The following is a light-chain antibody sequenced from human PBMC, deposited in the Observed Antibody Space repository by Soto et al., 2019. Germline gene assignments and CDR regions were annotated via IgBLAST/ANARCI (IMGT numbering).Light chain of an antibody. V-gene: IGKV2-28*01. CDR1: QSLLHSNGYNY. Sequence: DIVMTQSPLSLPVTPGEPASISCRSSQSLLHSNGYNYLDWYLQKPGQSPQLLIYLGSNRASGVLDRFSGSGSGTDFTLKISRVEAEDVGVYYCMQALQTPWTFGHGTQVEIK. CDR3: MQALQTPWT. CDR2: LGS. J-gene: IGKJ1*01.